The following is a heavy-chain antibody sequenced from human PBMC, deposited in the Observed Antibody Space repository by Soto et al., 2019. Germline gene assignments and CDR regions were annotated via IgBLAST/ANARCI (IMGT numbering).Heavy chain of an antibody. CDR2: LGAADDP. CDR3: ARAYSGRMPRRADYYYAMDV. CDR1: AFTLSAYD. Sequence: GGSLRLSCAASAFTLSAYDMHWVRQPNGKGLEWVSALGAADDPYYLGSVKGRFTISRENAKNSLYLQMNNLRAGDTAVYYCARAYSGRMPRRADYYYAMDVWGQGTTVTVSS. V-gene: IGHV3-13*05. J-gene: IGHJ6*02. D-gene: IGHD2-15*01.